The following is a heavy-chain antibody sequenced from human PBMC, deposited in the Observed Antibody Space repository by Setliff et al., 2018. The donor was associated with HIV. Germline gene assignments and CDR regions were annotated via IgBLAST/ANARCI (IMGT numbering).Heavy chain of an antibody. CDR3: ARVSKGDYGGNFDS. D-gene: IGHD4-17*01. Sequence: SETLSLTCTVSGGSISGYYWSWIRQPAGKGLEWIGRIYPSGSTSYNPSLQSRVVMSADTSKNQFSLRLISVTAADTAVYFCARVSKGDYGGNFDSWGQGTLVTVSS. CDR2: IYPSGST. J-gene: IGHJ4*02. CDR1: GGSISGYY. V-gene: IGHV4-4*07.